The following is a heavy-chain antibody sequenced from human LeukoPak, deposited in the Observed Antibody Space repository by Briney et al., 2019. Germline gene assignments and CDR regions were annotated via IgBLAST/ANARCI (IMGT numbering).Heavy chain of an antibody. J-gene: IGHJ6*03. CDR3: VRGGANPNFAYMDV. CDR2: ISGEGNKE. CDR1: GFIFRGYC. Sequence: PGRSLRLSCAASGFIFRGYCLCWVRQTPGKGLDWIVVISGEGNKEYYADSVKGRFTISRDNAKDSLHLQMSSLTPEDTAVYFCVRGGANPNFAYMDVWGNGTTVTVSS. V-gene: IGHV3-30*03. D-gene: IGHD4/OR15-4a*01.